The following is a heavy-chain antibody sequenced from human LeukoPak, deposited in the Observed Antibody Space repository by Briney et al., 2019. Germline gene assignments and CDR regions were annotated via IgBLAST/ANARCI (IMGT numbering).Heavy chain of an antibody. Sequence: EASVKVSCKASGGTFSSYAISWVRQAPGQGLEWMGGIIPIFGTANYAQKFQGRVTITADESTNTAYMELSSLRSEDTAVYYCAREWMVDYSNVVDPWGQGTLVTVSS. CDR3: AREWMVDYSNVVDP. J-gene: IGHJ5*02. V-gene: IGHV1-69*13. D-gene: IGHD4-11*01. CDR1: GGTFSSYA. CDR2: IIPIFGTA.